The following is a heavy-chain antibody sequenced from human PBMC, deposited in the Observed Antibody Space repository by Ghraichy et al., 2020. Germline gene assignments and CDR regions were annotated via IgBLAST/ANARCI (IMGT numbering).Heavy chain of an antibody. J-gene: IGHJ6*02. CDR3: ARGGNIVVVPAATRTYYYYYGMDV. D-gene: IGHD2-2*01. CDR2: ISAYNGNT. V-gene: IGHV1-18*04. Sequence: ASVKVSCKASGYTFTSYGISWVRQAPGQGLEWMGWISAYNGNTNYAQKLQGRVTMTTDTSTSTAYMELRSLRSDDTAVYYCARGGNIVVVPAATRTYYYYYGMDVWGQGTTVTVSS. CDR1: GYTFTSYG.